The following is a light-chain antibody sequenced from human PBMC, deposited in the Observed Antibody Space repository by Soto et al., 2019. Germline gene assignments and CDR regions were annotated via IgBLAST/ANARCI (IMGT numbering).Light chain of an antibody. Sequence: QSALTQPASVSGSPGQSITISCPGTSSDVGSYNLVSWYQQHPGKAPKLMIYEVSKRPSGVSNRFSGSKSGNTASLTISGLQAEYEADYYCCSYAGSSTLVFGTGTKVTVL. V-gene: IGLV2-23*02. CDR3: CSYAGSSTLV. CDR2: EVS. J-gene: IGLJ1*01. CDR1: SSDVGSYNL.